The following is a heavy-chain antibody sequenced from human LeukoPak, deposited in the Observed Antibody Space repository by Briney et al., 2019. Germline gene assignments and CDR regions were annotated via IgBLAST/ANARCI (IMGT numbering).Heavy chain of an antibody. Sequence: GGSLRLSCAASGFTFSSYEMNWVRQAPGKGLEWVSYISSSGSTIYYADSVKGRFTISRDNAKNSLYLQMNSLRAEDTAVYYCARDVGPRTENRFDPWGQGTLVTVSS. D-gene: IGHD1-26*01. CDR1: GFTFSSYE. V-gene: IGHV3-48*03. CDR3: ARDVGPRTENRFDP. J-gene: IGHJ5*02. CDR2: ISSSGSTI.